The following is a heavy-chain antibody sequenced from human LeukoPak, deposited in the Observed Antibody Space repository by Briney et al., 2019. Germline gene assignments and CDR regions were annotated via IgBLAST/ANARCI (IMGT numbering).Heavy chain of an antibody. CDR2: IRYDGSNK. CDR3: AKDWGSSTSLYYFDY. J-gene: IGHJ4*02. V-gene: IGHV3-30*02. D-gene: IGHD2-2*01. Sequence: GGSLRLSCAASGFTFSSYGMHWVRQAPGKGLEWVTFIRYDGSNKYYADSVKGRFTISRDNSKNTLYLQMNSLGAEDTAVYYCAKDWGSSTSLYYFDYWGQGTLVTASS. CDR1: GFTFSSYG.